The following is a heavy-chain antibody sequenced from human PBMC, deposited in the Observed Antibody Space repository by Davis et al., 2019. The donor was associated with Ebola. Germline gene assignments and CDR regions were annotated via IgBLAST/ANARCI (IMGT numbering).Heavy chain of an antibody. V-gene: IGHV3-7*01. D-gene: IGHD1-26*01. Sequence: SLIPPCPASGFIFSPYSMRCVRLAPGQGLEWVANIQQDGGDKYYVDSVKGRFTISRDNAKNSLYLQMNSLRAEDTAVYYCARDSNGATIWDSFDPWGQGTLVTVSS. CDR3: ARDSNGATIWDSFDP. CDR2: IQQDGGDK. CDR1: GFIFSPYS. J-gene: IGHJ5*02.